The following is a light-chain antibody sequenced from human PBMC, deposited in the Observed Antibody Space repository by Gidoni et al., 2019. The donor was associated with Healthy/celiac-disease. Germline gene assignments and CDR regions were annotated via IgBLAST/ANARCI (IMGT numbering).Light chain of an antibody. CDR1: QSFSSN. CDR2: GAS. J-gene: IGKJ2*01. Sequence: EIVMTQSPATLSVSPGESATLSCRASQSFSSNLAWYQQKPGQAPRLLIYGASTRAAGIPATFSGSGSGTEFTLTISSLQSEDFAVYYCQQYYNWPYTFGQGTKLEIK. CDR3: QQYYNWPYT. V-gene: IGKV3-15*01.